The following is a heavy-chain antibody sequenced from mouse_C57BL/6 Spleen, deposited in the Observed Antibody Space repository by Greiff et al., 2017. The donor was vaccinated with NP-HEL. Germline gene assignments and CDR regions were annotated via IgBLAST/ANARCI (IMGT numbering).Heavy chain of an antibody. CDR2: ISNLAYSI. V-gene: IGHV5-15*01. J-gene: IGHJ4*01. D-gene: IGHD2-2*01. Sequence: EVQGVESGGGLVQPGGSLKLSCAASGFTFSDYGMAWVRQAPRKGPEWVAFISNLAYSIYYADTVTGRFTISRENAKNTLYLEMSSLRSEDTAIYYCARRGLGREDYAMDYWGQGTSVTVSS. CDR1: GFTFSDYG. CDR3: ARRGLGREDYAMDY.